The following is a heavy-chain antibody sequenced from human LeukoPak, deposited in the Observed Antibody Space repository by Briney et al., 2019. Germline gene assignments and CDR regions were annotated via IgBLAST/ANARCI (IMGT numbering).Heavy chain of an antibody. CDR3: ATDRGWRTSGYYLYYFEY. J-gene: IGHJ4*02. V-gene: IGHV3-7*01. D-gene: IGHD3-3*01. CDR2: IKHDGSEK. CDR1: GFIFANYF. Sequence: GGSLRLSCAASGFIFANYFMSWVRQAPGKGLEWVASIKHDGSEKYYVDSVRGRFTISRDNTMNSLYLQMSSLRAEDTAVYYCATDRGWRTSGYYLYYFEYWGQGTLVTFSS.